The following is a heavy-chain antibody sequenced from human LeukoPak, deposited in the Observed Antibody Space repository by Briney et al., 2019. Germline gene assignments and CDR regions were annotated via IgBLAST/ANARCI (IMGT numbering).Heavy chain of an antibody. J-gene: IGHJ3*02. CDR3: ARQDIVVVVAATRGAFDI. CDR1: GGSISSSSYY. V-gene: IGHV4-39*01. CDR2: IYYSGST. D-gene: IGHD2-15*01. Sequence: SETLSLTCTVSGGSISSSSYYWGWIRQPPGKGLEWIGSIYYSGSTYYNPSLKSRVTISVDTSKNQFSLKLSSVTAADTAVYYCARQDIVVVVAATRGAFDIWGQGTMVTVSS.